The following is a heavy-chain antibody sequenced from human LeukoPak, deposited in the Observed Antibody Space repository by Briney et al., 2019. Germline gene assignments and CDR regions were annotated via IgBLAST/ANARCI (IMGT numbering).Heavy chain of an antibody. J-gene: IGHJ4*02. D-gene: IGHD3-10*01. CDR1: GFTFGTYG. Sequence: GRSLRLSCAASGFTFGTYGMHWVRQAPGKGLEWVAVISYDGSHTNYEDAVKGRLTISRDNSNNTVSLQMNSLRSDDTAVYYCARGGYYGSGSFPDYWGQGTLVTVSS. CDR3: ARGGYYGSGSFPDY. V-gene: IGHV3-30*03. CDR2: ISYDGSHT.